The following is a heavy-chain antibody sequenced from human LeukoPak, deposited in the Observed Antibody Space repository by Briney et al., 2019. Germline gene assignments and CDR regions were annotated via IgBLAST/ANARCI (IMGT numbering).Heavy chain of an antibody. D-gene: IGHD6-13*01. CDR1: GFTFSTYA. CDR2: MSDSGGST. CDR3: AKEGRSTTPGY. J-gene: IGHJ4*02. Sequence: GGSLRLSCAASGFTFSTYAMSWVRQAPGKGLEWVSAMSDSGGSTYYADSVKGRFTISRDNSKNTLYLQMNSLRAEDTAVYFCAKEGRSTTPGYWGQGTLVTVSS. V-gene: IGHV3-23*01.